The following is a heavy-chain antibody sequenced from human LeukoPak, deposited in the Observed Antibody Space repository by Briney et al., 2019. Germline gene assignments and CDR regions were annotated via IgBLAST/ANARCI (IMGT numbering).Heavy chain of an antibody. CDR3: AGESGRSPDH. CDR1: GFTFSDYY. D-gene: IGHD3-10*01. J-gene: IGHJ4*02. V-gene: IGHV3-11*04. CDR2: ISSSGSAI. Sequence: GGSLRLSCAVFGFTFSDYYMGWIRQAPGKGLEWVSYISSSGSAIFNADSVKGRFTISRDNAKNSLYLQMNSLRAEDTAVYYCAGESGRSPDHWGQGTLVTVSS.